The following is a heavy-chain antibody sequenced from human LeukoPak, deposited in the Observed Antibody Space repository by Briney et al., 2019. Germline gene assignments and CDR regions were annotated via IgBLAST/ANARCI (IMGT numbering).Heavy chain of an antibody. J-gene: IGHJ5*02. CDR3: ARSGPLRFLEWALINWFDP. CDR2: IIPIFGTA. CDR1: GGAFSSYA. Sequence: ASVKVSCKASGGAFSSYAISWVRQAPGQGLKWMGGIIPIFGTANYAQKFQGRVTITTDESTSTAYMELSSLRSEDTAVYYCARSGPLRFLEWALINWFDPWGQGTLVTVSS. D-gene: IGHD3-3*01. V-gene: IGHV1-69*05.